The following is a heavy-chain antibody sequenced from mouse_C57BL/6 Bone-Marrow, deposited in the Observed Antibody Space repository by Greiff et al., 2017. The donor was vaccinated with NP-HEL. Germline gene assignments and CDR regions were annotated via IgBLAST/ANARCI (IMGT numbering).Heavy chain of an antibody. CDR3: ARRSTMVTFDY. J-gene: IGHJ2*01. V-gene: IGHV5-6*01. D-gene: IGHD2-1*01. CDR1: GFTFSSYG. Sequence: EVQRVESGGDLVKPGGSLKLSCAASGFTFSSYGMSWVRQTPDKRLEWVATISIGGSYTYYPDSVKGRFTISRDNAKNTLYLQMSSLKSEDTAMYYCARRSTMVTFDYWGQGTTLTVSS. CDR2: ISIGGSYT.